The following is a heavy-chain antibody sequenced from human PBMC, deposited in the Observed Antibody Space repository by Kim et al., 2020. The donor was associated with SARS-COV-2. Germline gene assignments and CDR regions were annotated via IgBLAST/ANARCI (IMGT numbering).Heavy chain of an antibody. V-gene: IGHV3-21*01. Sequence: IYYADSVMDLFTISRAYGKNSLYLEMSGLRAEDTAVYYCARVQLRANFDYWGQGSLVTVSS. CDR2: I. CDR3: ARVQLRANFDY. D-gene: IGHD2-2*01. J-gene: IGHJ4*02.